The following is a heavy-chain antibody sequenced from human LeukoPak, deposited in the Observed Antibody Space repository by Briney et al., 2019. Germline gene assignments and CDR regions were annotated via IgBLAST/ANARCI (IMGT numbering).Heavy chain of an antibody. CDR3: AKDSIQLWPDY. CDR2: ISGAAGGT. D-gene: IGHD5-18*01. J-gene: IGHJ4*02. V-gene: IGHV3-23*01. CDR1: GFTFSTYA. Sequence: GGSLRLSCAASGFTFSTYAMSWVRQAPRKGLEWVSTISGAAGGTYYGDSVRGRFTISRDNSKNTLYLQMNSLRAEDTAVYYCAKDSIQLWPDYWGQGTLVTVSS.